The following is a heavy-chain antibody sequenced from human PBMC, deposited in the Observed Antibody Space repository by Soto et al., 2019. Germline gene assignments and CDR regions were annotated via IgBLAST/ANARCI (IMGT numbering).Heavy chain of an antibody. D-gene: IGHD3-3*01. J-gene: IGHJ2*01. CDR3: ARQTTIFGVDVSFDL. V-gene: IGHV4-59*08. Sequence: PSETLSLTCTVSGGSISGYYWSWIRQPPGKGLECIGYIHYSGSTNYNPSLKSRVTISVDTSKNQFSLKLSSVTAADTAVYYCARQTTIFGVDVSFDLWGRGALVTVSS. CDR1: GGSISGYY. CDR2: IHYSGST.